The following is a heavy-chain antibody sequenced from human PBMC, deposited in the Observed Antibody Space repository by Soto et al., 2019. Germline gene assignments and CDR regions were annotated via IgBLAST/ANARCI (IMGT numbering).Heavy chain of an antibody. V-gene: IGHV1-69*13. CDR1: GGTFSSYA. J-gene: IGHJ4*02. CDR3: ARKTYYYDSSGYGYFDY. D-gene: IGHD3-22*01. Sequence: SVKVSCKASGGTFSSYAISWVRQAPGQGLEWMGGIIPIFGTANYAQKFQGRVTITADESTSTAYMELSSLRSEDTAVYYCARKTYYYDSSGYGYFDYWGQGTLVTVSS. CDR2: IIPIFGTA.